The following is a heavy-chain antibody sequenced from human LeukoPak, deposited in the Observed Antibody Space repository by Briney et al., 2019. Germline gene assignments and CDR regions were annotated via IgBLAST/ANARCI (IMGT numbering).Heavy chain of an antibody. J-gene: IGHJ5*02. CDR3: ARDPHRSSGYLNWFDP. CDR2: INHSGST. D-gene: IGHD3-22*01. Sequence: PSETLSLTCNVSSGSLRENYWSWIRQSPGKGLEWIAGINHSGSTNYNPSLKSRVTISADTSKNQFSLRLSSVTAADTAVYYCARDPHRSSGYLNWFDPWGQGTLVTVSS. V-gene: IGHV4-34*01. CDR1: SGSLRENY.